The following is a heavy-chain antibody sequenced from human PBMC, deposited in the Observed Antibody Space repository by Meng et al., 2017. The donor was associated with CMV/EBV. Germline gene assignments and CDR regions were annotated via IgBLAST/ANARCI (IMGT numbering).Heavy chain of an antibody. J-gene: IGHJ6*02. CDR2: INHSGST. CDR1: GGSFTGHY. V-gene: IGHV4-34*01. CDR3: ARAQTIHAVDV. Sequence: SETLSLTCAVYGGSFTGHYWSWIRQPPGKGLEWIGEINHSGSTNYNPSLKSRVTISVDTSKNQLSLKLSSLTAPGTAVYYCARAQTIHAVDVWGQGTTVTVSS. D-gene: IGHD5-24*01.